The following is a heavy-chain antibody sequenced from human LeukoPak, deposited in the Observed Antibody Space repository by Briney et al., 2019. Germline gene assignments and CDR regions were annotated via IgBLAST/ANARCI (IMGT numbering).Heavy chain of an antibody. D-gene: IGHD6-19*01. Sequence: GESPKISCKGSGYSFTSYWIGWVRQMPGKGLEWMGIIYPGDSDTRYSPSFQGQVTITADKSISTAYLQWSRLKASDTAMYSAARHSLKQWLPPDYWGQGTLVTVSS. J-gene: IGHJ4*02. V-gene: IGHV5-51*01. CDR3: ARHSLKQWLPPDY. CDR2: IYPGDSDT. CDR1: GYSFTSYW.